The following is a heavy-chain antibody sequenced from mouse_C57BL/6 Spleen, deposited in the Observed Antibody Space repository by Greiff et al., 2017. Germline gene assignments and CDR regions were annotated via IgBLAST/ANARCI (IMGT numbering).Heavy chain of an antibody. CDR1: GFTFSDYG. CDR3: ARSSLDY. V-gene: IGHV5-17*01. CDR2: ISSGSSTI. Sequence: DVKLVESGGGLVKPGGSLKLSCAAPGFTFSDYGMHWVRQAPEKGLEWVAYISSGSSTIYYADTVKGRFTISRDNAMNTLFLQMTVLRSEDTAMYYCARSSLDYWGQGTTLTVSS. J-gene: IGHJ2*01.